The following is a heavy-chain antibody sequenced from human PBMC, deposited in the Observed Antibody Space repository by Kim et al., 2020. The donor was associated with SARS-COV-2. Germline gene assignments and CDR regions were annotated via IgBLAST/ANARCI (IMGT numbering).Heavy chain of an antibody. CDR2: DGSDT. V-gene: IGHV3-7*03. CDR3: ARYRATH. D-gene: IGHD1-1*01. J-gene: IGHJ4*02. Sequence: DGSDTYYVDSVKGRFTISRDNAKNSLSLYMSSLRLEDTAIYYCARYRATHWGQGTLVTVSS.